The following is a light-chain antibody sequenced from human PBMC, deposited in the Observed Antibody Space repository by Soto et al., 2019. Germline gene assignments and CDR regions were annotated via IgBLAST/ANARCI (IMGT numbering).Light chain of an antibody. CDR3: QQYASSPET. Sequence: EIVVTQSPGTLSLSRGDIATLSFRSRQSLTTRNLAWYQHIPSQAPRLLIYGASSRATGLPDRFSGSGSGTDFTLSIRGLEPEDFAVYYCQQYASSPETFGQGTKVDIK. J-gene: IGKJ1*01. CDR1: QSLTTRN. CDR2: GAS. V-gene: IGKV3-20*01.